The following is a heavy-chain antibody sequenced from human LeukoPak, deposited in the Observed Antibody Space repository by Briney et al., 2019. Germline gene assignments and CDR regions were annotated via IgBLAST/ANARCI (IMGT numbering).Heavy chain of an antibody. J-gene: IGHJ4*02. D-gene: IGHD6-19*01. Sequence: GASVKVSCKVSGYTLTELSMHWVRQAPGNGLGWRGGFVPEDGETIYAQKFQGRVTMTEDTSTDTAYMELSSLRSEDTAVYYCATGPGIAVAVPFDYWGQGTLVTVSS. CDR1: GYTLTELS. CDR2: FVPEDGET. V-gene: IGHV1-24*01. CDR3: ATGPGIAVAVPFDY.